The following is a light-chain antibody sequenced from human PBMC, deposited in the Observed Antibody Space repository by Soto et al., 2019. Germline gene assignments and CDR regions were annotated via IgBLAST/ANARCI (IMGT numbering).Light chain of an antibody. CDR2: GAS. Sequence: EIVMTQSPATLSVSPGERATLSCRASQSISSSLAWYQHKPGQAPRLLIYGASTRATGISARFSGGGSGTEFTLTISNLQSEDFAVYYCQQYYRWRTFGQGTKVEF. J-gene: IGKJ1*01. V-gene: IGKV3-15*01. CDR3: QQYYRWRT. CDR1: QSISSS.